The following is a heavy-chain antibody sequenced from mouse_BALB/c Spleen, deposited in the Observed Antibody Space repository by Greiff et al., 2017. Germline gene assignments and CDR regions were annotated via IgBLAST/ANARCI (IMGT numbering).Heavy chain of an antibody. J-gene: IGHJ3*01. CDR2: ISSGGSYT. CDR1: GFTFSSYA. Sequence: DVKLVESGGGLVKPGGSLKLSCAASGFTFSSYAMSWVRQSPEKRLEWVAEISSGGSYTYYPDTVTGRFTISRDKAKNTLYLEMSSLRSEDTGVYDCAGPTMTTTGFAYWGQGTLVTVSA. V-gene: IGHV5-9-4*01. D-gene: IGHD2-4*01. CDR3: AGPTMTTTGFAY.